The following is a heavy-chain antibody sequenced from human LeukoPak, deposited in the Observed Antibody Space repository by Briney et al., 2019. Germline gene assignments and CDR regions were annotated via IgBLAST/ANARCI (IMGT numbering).Heavy chain of an antibody. CDR2: ISYDGNNK. V-gene: IGHV3-30*15. CDR3: ASSRSGWIYFDY. CDR1: GFTFSSYA. D-gene: IGHD6-19*01. J-gene: IGHJ4*02. Sequence: GGSLRLSCAASGFTFSSYAMRWVRQAPGKGLEWVAVISYDGNNKYYADSVKGRFTISRDNSKNTLYLQMSSLRVEDTAVYYCASSRSGWIYFDYWGQGALVTVSS.